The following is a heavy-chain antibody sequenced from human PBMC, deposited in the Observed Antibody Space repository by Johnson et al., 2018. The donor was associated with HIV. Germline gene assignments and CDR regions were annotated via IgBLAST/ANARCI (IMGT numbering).Heavy chain of an antibody. Sequence: QVQLVESGGGVVQPGGSLRLSCAASGFTFSSYGMHWVRQVPGKGLEWVSGISWNSVTIGYADSVTGRSTISRDNSKNTLYLQMGSLRAEDMAVYYCARRDNDAFDIWGQGTMVTVSS. CDR2: ISWNSVTI. CDR1: GFTFSSYG. V-gene: IGHV3-NL1*01. J-gene: IGHJ3*02. CDR3: ARRDNDAFDI.